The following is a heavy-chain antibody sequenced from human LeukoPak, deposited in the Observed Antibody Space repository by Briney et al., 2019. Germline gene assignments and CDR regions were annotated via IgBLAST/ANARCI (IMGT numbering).Heavy chain of an antibody. V-gene: IGHV4-59*01. CDR2: IYYSGST. CDR3: ATVYSSGWYHFDY. J-gene: IGHJ4*02. D-gene: IGHD6-19*01. CDR1: GGSISSYY. Sequence: SETLSLTCTVSGGSISSYYWSWIWQPPGKGLEWIGYIYYSGSTNYNPSLKSRVTISVDTSKNQFSLKLSSVTAADTAVYYCATVYSSGWYHFDYWGQGTLVTVSS.